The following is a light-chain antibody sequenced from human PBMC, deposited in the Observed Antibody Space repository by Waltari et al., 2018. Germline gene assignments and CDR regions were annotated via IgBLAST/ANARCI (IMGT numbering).Light chain of an antibody. CDR3: QSADSSGWV. CDR1: ALPNQF. V-gene: IGLV3-25*03. Sequence: SSELTQPPSLSVSPGQTASITSYGDALPNQFGYWYQQKAGQAPVLVKYKDTERPSGIPERFSGSSSGTTVTLTISAVQAEDEADYYCQSADSSGWVFGGGTKLTVL. J-gene: IGLJ3*02. CDR2: KDT.